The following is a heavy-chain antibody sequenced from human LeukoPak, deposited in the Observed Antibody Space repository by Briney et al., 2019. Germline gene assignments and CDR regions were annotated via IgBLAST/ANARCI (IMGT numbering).Heavy chain of an antibody. CDR3: AREAYYYGSGSYSPYYSYYGMDV. CDR2: IYYSGST. J-gene: IGHJ6*02. V-gene: IGHV4-31*03. D-gene: IGHD3-10*01. CDR1: GGSISSGGYY. Sequence: SETLSLTCTVSGGSISSGGYYWSWIRQHPGKGLEWIGYIYYSGSTYYNPSLKSRVTISVDTSKNQFSLKLSSVTAADTAVYYCAREAYYYGSGSYSPYYSYYGMDVWAQGTTVTVSS.